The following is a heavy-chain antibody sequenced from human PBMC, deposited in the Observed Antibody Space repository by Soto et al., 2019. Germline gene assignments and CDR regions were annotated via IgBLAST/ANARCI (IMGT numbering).Heavy chain of an antibody. D-gene: IGHD6-13*01. CDR1: GYTFTGYY. CDR2: INPNSGGT. Sequence: ASVKVSCKASGYTFTGYYMHWVRQAPGQGLEWMGWINPNSGGTNYAQKFQGRVTMTRDTSISTAYMGLSRLRYDDTAVYYCARGWSIAAAGTGANYFDTWGQGTLVTVSS. CDR3: ARGWSIAAAGTGANYFDT. J-gene: IGHJ5*02. V-gene: IGHV1-2*02.